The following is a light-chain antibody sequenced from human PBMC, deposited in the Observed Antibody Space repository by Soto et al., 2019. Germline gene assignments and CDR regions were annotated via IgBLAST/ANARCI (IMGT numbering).Light chain of an antibody. CDR3: ISYTSSSTHLV. CDR1: SSDVGGYNY. CDR2: DVS. Sequence: QSALTQPASVSGSPGQSIAISCTGTSSDVGGYNYVSWYQQHPGKAPKLMIYDVSIRPSGVSNRFSGSKFGNTTSLTFSCLQAADEVDYYCISYTSSSTHLVFGGGPDLTV. J-gene: IGLJ2*01. V-gene: IGLV2-14*01.